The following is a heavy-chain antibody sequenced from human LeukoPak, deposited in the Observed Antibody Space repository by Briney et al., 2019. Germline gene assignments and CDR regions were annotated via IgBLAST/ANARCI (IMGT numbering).Heavy chain of an antibody. V-gene: IGHV3-30*01. CDR1: GFTFSSYA. Sequence: GRSLRLSCAASGFTFSSYAMHWVRQAPGKGLEWVAVISYDGSNKFYADSVKGRFTISRDNSKNTLYLQMNSLRAEDTAVYYCARCPQPWLSWYLDLWGRGTLVTVSS. J-gene: IGHJ2*01. CDR3: ARCPQPWLSWYLDL. D-gene: IGHD3-9*01. CDR2: ISYDGSNK.